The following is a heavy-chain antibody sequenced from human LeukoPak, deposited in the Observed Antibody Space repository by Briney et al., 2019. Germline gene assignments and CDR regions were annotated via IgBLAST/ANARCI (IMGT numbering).Heavy chain of an antibody. CDR3: AKSGLKIEYSGSSDY. D-gene: IGHD6-6*01. Sequence: PGGSLRLSCAASGFTFSSYAMSWVRQAPGKGLEWVSAISGSGGSTYYADSVKGRFTISRDNSKNTLYLQMNSLRAEDTAVYYCAKSGLKIEYSGSSDYWGQGTLVTVSS. CDR2: ISGSGGST. J-gene: IGHJ4*02. CDR1: GFTFSSYA. V-gene: IGHV3-23*01.